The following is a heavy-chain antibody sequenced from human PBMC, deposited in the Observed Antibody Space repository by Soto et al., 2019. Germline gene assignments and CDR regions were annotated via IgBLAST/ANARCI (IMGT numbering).Heavy chain of an antibody. J-gene: IGHJ4*02. CDR3: AREHYDSSGYYYVFRFDY. CDR2: ISAYNGNT. Sequence: QVQLVQSGAEVKKPGASVKVSCKASGYTFTSYGISWVRQAPGQGLEWMGWISAYNGNTNYAQKLQGRVTMTTDTSTRTXXMELRSLRSDDTAVYYCAREHYDSSGYYYVFRFDYWGQGTLVTVSS. V-gene: IGHV1-18*01. D-gene: IGHD3-22*01. CDR1: GYTFTSYG.